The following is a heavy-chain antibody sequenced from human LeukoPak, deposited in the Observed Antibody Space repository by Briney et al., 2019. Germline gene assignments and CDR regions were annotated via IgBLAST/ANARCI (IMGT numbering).Heavy chain of an antibody. V-gene: IGHV3-53*01. Sequence: PGGSLRLSCSASGFTFSSYAMHWVRQAPGKGLEWVSVIYGGGTTYYADSVKGRFTISRDNSRNTVYLQMNSLRAEDAAVYYCARDLGYYDSSGYRDWGQGTLVTVSS. J-gene: IGHJ4*02. CDR3: ARDLGYYDSSGYRD. D-gene: IGHD3-22*01. CDR1: GFTFSSYA. CDR2: IYGGGTT.